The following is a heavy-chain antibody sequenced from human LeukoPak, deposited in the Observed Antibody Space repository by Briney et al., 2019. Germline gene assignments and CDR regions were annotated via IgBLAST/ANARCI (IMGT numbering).Heavy chain of an antibody. V-gene: IGHV1-24*01. CDR2: LDPEDGET. D-gene: IGHD3-9*01. Sequence: ASVKVSCKVSGYTLTELSMHWVRQAPGKGLEWMGGLDPEDGETIYAQKFQGRVTMTEDTSTDTAYMELSSLRSEDMAVYYCARGYDILTGYYILDYWGQGTLVTVSS. CDR3: ARGYDILTGYYILDY. J-gene: IGHJ4*02. CDR1: GYTLTELS.